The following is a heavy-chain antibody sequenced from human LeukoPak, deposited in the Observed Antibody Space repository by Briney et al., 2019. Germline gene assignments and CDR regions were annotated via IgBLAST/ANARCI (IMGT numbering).Heavy chain of an antibody. CDR2: ISAGGAIT. V-gene: IGHV3-23*01. CDR1: GFTFSLYA. Sequence: GGSLRLSCTTSGFTFSLYAMSWVREAPGKGLEWGSGISAGGAITYYADSVKGRFTISGDNSKSTLYLHVSSLGAEDTAVYYCAKGLLSGYDPPLDHWGQGTLVTVSS. CDR3: AKGLLSGYDPPLDH. J-gene: IGHJ4*02. D-gene: IGHD5-12*01.